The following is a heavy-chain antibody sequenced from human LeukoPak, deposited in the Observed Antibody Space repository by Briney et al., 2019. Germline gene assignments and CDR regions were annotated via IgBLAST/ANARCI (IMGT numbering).Heavy chain of an antibody. V-gene: IGHV4-61*02. Sequence: SETLSLTCTVSGGSISSGSYYWSWIRQPAGKGLEWIGRIYTSGSTNYNPSLKSRVTISVDTSKNQFSLKLGSVTAADTAVYYCARAPGDTIFGVAYNWFDPWGQGTLVTVSS. CDR3: ARAPGDTIFGVAYNWFDP. CDR2: IYTSGST. D-gene: IGHD3-3*01. CDR1: GGSISSGSYY. J-gene: IGHJ5*02.